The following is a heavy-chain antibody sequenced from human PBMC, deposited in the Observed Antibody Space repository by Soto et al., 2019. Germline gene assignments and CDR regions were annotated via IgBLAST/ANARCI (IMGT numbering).Heavy chain of an antibody. Sequence: GGSLRLSCAASGFTFSSYSMNWVRQAPGKGLEWVSSISSSSSYIYYADSVKGRFTISRDNAKNSLYLQMNSLRAEDTAVYYCARRPSSSSSYYYYYMDVWGKGTTVTVSS. CDR3: ARRPSSSSSYYYYYMDV. J-gene: IGHJ6*03. CDR1: GFTFSSYS. D-gene: IGHD6-6*01. CDR2: ISSSSSYI. V-gene: IGHV3-21*01.